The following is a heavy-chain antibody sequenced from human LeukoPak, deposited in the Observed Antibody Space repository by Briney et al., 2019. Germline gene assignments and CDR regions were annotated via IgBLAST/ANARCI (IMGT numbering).Heavy chain of an antibody. Sequence: PGGSLRLSCAASGFTFGDHAMSWVRQAPGKGLEWVGFIRSKAYGGTTEYAASVKGRFTISRDDSKSIAYLQMNSLKTEDTAVYYCTTRPVAATPGGVAYWGQGTLVTVSS. CDR1: GFTFGDHA. D-gene: IGHD2-15*01. V-gene: IGHV3-49*04. CDR3: TTRPVAATPGGVAY. J-gene: IGHJ4*02. CDR2: IRSKAYGGTT.